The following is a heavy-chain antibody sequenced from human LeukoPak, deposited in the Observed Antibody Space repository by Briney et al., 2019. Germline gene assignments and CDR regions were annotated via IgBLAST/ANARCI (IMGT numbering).Heavy chain of an antibody. CDR2: IYYSGST. D-gene: IGHD3-22*01. V-gene: IGHV4-30-4*08. CDR3: ARDRGTYYYDSSGGIFDY. CDR1: GGSISSGDYY. Sequence: SETLSLTCTVSGGSISSGDYYWSWIRQPPGKGLEWIGYIYYSGSTYYNPSLKSRVTISVDTSKNPFSLKLSSVTAADTAVYYCARDRGTYYYDSSGGIFDYWGQGTLVTVSS. J-gene: IGHJ4*02.